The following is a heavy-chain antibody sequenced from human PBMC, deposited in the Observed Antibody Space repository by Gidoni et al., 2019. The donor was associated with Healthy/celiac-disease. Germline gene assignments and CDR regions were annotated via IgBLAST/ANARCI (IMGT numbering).Heavy chain of an antibody. V-gene: IGHV3-43*02. CDR2: ISGDGGST. D-gene: IGHD3-22*01. Sequence: EVQLVESGGGVVQPGGSLRLSCAASAFTFDDYAMHWVRQAPGKGLEWVSLISGDGGSTYYADSVKGRFTISRDNSKNSLYLQMNSLRTEDTALYYCAKDMTSYYYDSSGYYGYYYGMDVWGQGTTVTVSS. CDR1: AFTFDDYA. CDR3: AKDMTSYYYDSSGYYGYYYGMDV. J-gene: IGHJ6*02.